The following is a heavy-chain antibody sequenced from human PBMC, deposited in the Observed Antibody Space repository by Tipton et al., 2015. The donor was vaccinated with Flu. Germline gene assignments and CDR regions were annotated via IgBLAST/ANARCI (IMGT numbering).Heavy chain of an antibody. CDR2: ISSSGNTI. V-gene: IGHV3-48*03. D-gene: IGHD3-22*01. Sequence: GSLRLSCAASGFTFSSYEMNWVRQAPGKGLEWVSYISSSGNTISYADSVRGRFTISRDNTKKSLYLQLNSLRAEDTAIYYCARGLDESSGYYALGYFDYWGQGTLVTVSS. CDR3: ARGLDESSGYYALGYFDY. J-gene: IGHJ4*02. CDR1: GFTFSSYE.